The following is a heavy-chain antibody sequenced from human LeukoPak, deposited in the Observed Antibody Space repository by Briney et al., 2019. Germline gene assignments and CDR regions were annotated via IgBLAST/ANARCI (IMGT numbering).Heavy chain of an antibody. CDR2: IKEDGSEK. J-gene: IGHJ4*02. V-gene: IGHV3-7*01. CDR1: GFSFSSYW. Sequence: GGSLRLSCAASGFSFSSYWMSWVRQAPGKGLEWVAHIKEDGSEKNYVDSVKGRFTISRDNAKNSLYLQMNSLRAEDTAVYYCARKDSSPRTFDYCGQGTLVTVSS. D-gene: IGHD3-22*01. CDR3: ARKDSSPRTFDY.